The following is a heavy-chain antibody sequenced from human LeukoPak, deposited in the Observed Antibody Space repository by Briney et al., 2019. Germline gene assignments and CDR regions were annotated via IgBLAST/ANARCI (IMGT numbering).Heavy chain of an antibody. V-gene: IGHV4-38-2*01. D-gene: IGHD2-15*01. CDR3: ARGHYCSGGSCLDY. J-gene: IGHJ4*02. Sequence: SQTLSLTCAVSGYSISTGYYWGWIRQPPGKGLEWIGSIYHSGSTYYNPSLKSRVTISVDTFKNQFSLKLSSVTAADTAVYYCARGHYCSGGSCLDYWGQGTLVTVSS. CDR2: IYHSGST. CDR1: GYSISTGYY.